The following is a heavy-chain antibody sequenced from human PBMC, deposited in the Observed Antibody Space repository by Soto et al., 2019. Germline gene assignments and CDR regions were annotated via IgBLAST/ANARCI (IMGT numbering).Heavy chain of an antibody. Sequence: QVQLQESGPGLVKPSQTLSLTCTVSGGFISSGDYYWSWIRQPPGKGLEWIGYIYYRGSTYYNPSLKSRVTPSVGASKNPFSLKLSSATAPDTAVYYCASPGYSSGWAFASWGQGTLVTVSS. D-gene: IGHD6-19*01. J-gene: IGHJ4*02. CDR3: ASPGYSSGWAFAS. CDR1: GGFISSGDYY. CDR2: IYYRGST. V-gene: IGHV4-30-4*01.